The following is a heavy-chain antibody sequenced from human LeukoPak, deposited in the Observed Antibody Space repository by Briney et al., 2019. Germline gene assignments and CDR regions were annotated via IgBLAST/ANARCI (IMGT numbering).Heavy chain of an antibody. CDR3: AAQGCSGGSCTPGDYYYYMDV. V-gene: IGHV3-66*01. Sequence: GGSLRLSCAASGFTFSTYALSWVRQAPGKGLEWVSVIYSGGSTYYADSVKGRFTISRDNSKNTLYLQMNSLRAEDTAVYYCAAQGCSGGSCTPGDYYYYMDVWGKGTTVTISS. J-gene: IGHJ6*03. D-gene: IGHD2-15*01. CDR2: IYSGGST. CDR1: GFTFSTYA.